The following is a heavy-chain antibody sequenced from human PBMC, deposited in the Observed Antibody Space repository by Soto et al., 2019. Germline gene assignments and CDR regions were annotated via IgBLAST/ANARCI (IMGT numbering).Heavy chain of an antibody. V-gene: IGHV4-31*03. CDR2: IYYSGST. D-gene: IGHD3-16*02. Sequence: QVQLQESGPGLVKPSQTLSLTCTVSGGSISSGGYYWSWIRQHPGKGLEWIGYIYYSGSTYYNPSLKSRVTISVDTSKNQFSLKLSSVTAADTAVYYCARARAVWGSYPKGCHFDYWGQGTLVTVSS. CDR1: GGSISSGGYY. CDR3: ARARAVWGSYPKGCHFDY. J-gene: IGHJ4*02.